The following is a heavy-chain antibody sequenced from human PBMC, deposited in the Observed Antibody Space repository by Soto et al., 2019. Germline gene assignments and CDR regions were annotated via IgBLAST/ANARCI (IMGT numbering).Heavy chain of an antibody. Sequence: EVQLVESGGGLVQPGGSLRLSCAASGFTISSYSMNWVRQAPGKGLEWVSYISSSSSTIYYADSVKGRFTISRDNAKNSLYLQMNSLRAEDTAVYYCARDLYDFWSGTGAFDIWGQGTMVTVSS. D-gene: IGHD3-3*01. CDR3: ARDLYDFWSGTGAFDI. CDR1: GFTISSYS. CDR2: ISSSSSTI. J-gene: IGHJ3*02. V-gene: IGHV3-48*01.